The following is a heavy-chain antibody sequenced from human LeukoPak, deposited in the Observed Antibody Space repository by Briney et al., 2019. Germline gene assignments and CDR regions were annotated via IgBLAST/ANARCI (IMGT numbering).Heavy chain of an antibody. CDR3: ARAHGCFDY. J-gene: IGHJ4*02. CDR1: GFTFSSYA. D-gene: IGHD6-19*01. Sequence: PGRSLRHSCAASGFTFSSYAMHWVRQAPGKGLEWVAVISYDGSNKYYADSVKGRFTISRDNSKNTLYLQMNSLRAEDTAVYYCARAHGCFDYWGQGTLVTVSS. V-gene: IGHV3-30-3*01. CDR2: ISYDGSNK.